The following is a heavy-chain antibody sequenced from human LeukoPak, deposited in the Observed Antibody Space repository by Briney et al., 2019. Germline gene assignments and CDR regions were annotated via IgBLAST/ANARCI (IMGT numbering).Heavy chain of an antibody. CDR3: ASQFYYDSRGYPAFDY. CDR2: MHSSGTA. J-gene: IGHJ4*02. D-gene: IGHD3-22*01. Sequence: SETLSLTCSVSGGSITGYYWNWIRQPPGKGMEWIAYMHSSGTAIYNASLKSRVTMSVDTSKKQFSLKLSSVAASDTAVYYCASQFYYDSRGYPAFDYWGQGTLVTVSS. CDR1: GGSITGYY. V-gene: IGHV4-59*08.